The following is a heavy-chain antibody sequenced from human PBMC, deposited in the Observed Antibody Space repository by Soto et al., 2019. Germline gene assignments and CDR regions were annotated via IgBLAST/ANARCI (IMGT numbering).Heavy chain of an antibody. V-gene: IGHV1-69*13. D-gene: IGHD6-6*01. J-gene: IGHJ5*02. CDR3: AITMYSRSRFNCFDP. CDR1: GGTFSSYA. Sequence: SVKVSCKASGGTFSSYAISWVRQAPGQGLGWMGGIIPIFGTANYAQKFQGRVTITADESTSTAYMELSSLRSEDTAVYYCAITMYSRSRFNCFDPWGQGPLVTVSS. CDR2: IIPIFGTA.